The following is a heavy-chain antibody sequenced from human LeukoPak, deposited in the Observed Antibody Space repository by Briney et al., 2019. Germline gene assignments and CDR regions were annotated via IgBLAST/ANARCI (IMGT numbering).Heavy chain of an antibody. CDR2: IGRNNGNT. CDR1: GYTFTTYG. J-gene: IGHJ4*02. CDR3: ARGQGGGIDY. D-gene: IGHD3-16*01. Sequence: ASVKVSCKASGYTFTTYGISWVRQAPGQGLEWMGWIGRNNGNTKFAQKLQGRVTMTTDTSTTTAYMELRSLRSDDTAVYFCARGQGGGIDYWGQGTLVTVSS. V-gene: IGHV1-18*01.